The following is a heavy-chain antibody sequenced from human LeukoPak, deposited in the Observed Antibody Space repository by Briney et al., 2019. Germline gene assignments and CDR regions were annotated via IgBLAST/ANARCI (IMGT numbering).Heavy chain of an antibody. CDR1: RFTAVSNY. CDR2: IYSGGTT. CDR3: ARVHPNLHYFDY. Sequence: GGSLRLSCAASRFTAVSNYMSWVRQAPGKGLEWVSIIYSGGTTCYTDSVKGRFTISRDTSKNTLSLQMNSLRAEDTAVYYCARVHPNLHYFDYWGQGTLVTVSS. V-gene: IGHV3-53*01. J-gene: IGHJ4*02.